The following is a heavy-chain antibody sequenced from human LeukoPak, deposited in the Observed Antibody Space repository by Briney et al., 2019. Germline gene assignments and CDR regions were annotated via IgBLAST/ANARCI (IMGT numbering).Heavy chain of an antibody. Sequence: SVKVSCKASGGTFSSYAISWVRQAPGQGLEWMGGIIPIFGTANYAQKFQGRVTITADESTSTAYMELSSLRIEDTAVYYCARVGVAVPAIMDYFDYWGQGTRVTVSS. CDR2: IIPIFGTA. V-gene: IGHV1-69*13. CDR3: ARVGVAVPAIMDYFDY. J-gene: IGHJ4*02. CDR1: GGTFSSYA. D-gene: IGHD2-21*02.